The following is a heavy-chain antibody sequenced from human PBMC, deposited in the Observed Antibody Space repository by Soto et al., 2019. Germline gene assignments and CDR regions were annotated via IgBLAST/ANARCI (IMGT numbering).Heavy chain of an antibody. CDR2: IYYSGST. CDR1: GGSISSGDYY. D-gene: IGHD6-13*01. CDR3: AIYIAAADSGFDY. J-gene: IGHJ4*02. Sequence: QVQLQESGPGLVKPSQTLSLTCTVSGGSISSGDYYWSWIRQPPGKGLEWIGYIYYSGSTYYNPSLKSRVTISVDTSKSQFSLKLSSVTAADTAVYYCAIYIAAADSGFDYWGQGTLVTVSS. V-gene: IGHV4-30-4*01.